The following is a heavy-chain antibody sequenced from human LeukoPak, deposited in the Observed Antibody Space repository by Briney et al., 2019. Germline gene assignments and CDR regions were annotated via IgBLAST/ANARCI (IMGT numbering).Heavy chain of an antibody. J-gene: IGHJ4*02. V-gene: IGHV3-73*01. Sequence: GGSLRLSCAASGFTFSGSAMHWVRQASGKGLEWVGRTRSKANNYATACAASVKGRFTISRDDSKNTAYLQMNSLKTEDTAVYYCASPRRDGDFDYWGQGTLVTVSS. D-gene: IGHD5-24*01. CDR3: ASPRRDGDFDY. CDR1: GFTFSGSA. CDR2: TRSKANNYAT.